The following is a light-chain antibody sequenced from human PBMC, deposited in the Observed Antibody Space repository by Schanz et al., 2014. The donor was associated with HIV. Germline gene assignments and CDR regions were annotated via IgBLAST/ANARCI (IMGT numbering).Light chain of an antibody. CDR2: DNT. CDR1: SSNIGADYD. J-gene: IGLJ3*02. Sequence: QSLLAQPPSVSGAPGQRVTISCTGSSSNIGADYDVHSYQLLPGTAPKLLIFDNTNRPSGVPARFSGSKSGSSASLDISGLQAEDEADFFCQSFDSSLNGVVFGGGTKLTVL. V-gene: IGLV1-40*01. CDR3: QSFDSSLNGVV.